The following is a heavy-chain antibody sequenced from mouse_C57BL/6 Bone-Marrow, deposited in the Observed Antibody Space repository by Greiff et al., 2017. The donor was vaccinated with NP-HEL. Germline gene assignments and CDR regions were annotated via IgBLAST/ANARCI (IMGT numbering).Heavy chain of an antibody. V-gene: IGHV1-75*01. CDR1: GYTFTDYY. Sequence: VKLMESGPELVKPGASVKISCKASGYTFTDYYINWVKQRPGQGLEWIGWIFPGSGSTYYNEKFKGKATLTVDKSSSTAYMLLSSLTSEDSAVYFCANYYGSSSFTDDFDVWGTGTTVTVSS. CDR3: ANYYGSSSFTDDFDV. D-gene: IGHD1-1*01. CDR2: IFPGSGST. J-gene: IGHJ1*03.